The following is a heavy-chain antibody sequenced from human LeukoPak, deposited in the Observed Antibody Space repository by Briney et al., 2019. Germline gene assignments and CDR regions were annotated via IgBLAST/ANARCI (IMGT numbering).Heavy chain of an antibody. D-gene: IGHD1/OR15-1a*01. CDR2: IYYSGSI. V-gene: IGHV4-59*01. CDR1: GGSISGYY. CDR3: VRNTLGHYDAFDI. J-gene: IGHJ3*02. Sequence: SETLSLTCAVSGGSISGYYWSWIRQPPGKGLEWIGYIYYSGSINYNSSLKSRVAISVDTSRNQFSLKLSSMTAADTAVYYCVRNTLGHYDAFDIWGQGTMVTVSS.